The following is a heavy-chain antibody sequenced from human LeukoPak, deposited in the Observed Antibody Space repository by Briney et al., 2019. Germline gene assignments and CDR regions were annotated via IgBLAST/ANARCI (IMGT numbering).Heavy chain of an antibody. CDR3: ANSISMDFQY. Sequence: PAETLSLTCTVSGGSVSSHSWNWIRQPAGKGLEWIGRIYNGGSTNYNPSLESRVTISLDRSKNQFSLKLTSVTAADTAVYYCANSISMDFQYWGQGTLVTVSS. J-gene: IGHJ4*02. CDR2: IYNGGST. D-gene: IGHD2/OR15-2a*01. CDR1: GGSVSSHS. V-gene: IGHV4-4*07.